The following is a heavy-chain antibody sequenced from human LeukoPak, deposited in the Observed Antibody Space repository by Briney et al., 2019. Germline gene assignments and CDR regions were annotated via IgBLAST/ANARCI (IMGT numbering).Heavy chain of an antibody. CDR1: GYTFTGYY. CDR2: INPNSGGT. CDR3: ARVIASWSNYYGMDV. J-gene: IGHJ6*02. V-gene: IGHV1-2*02. Sequence: ASVTVSCKASGYTFTGYYMHWVRQAPGQGLEWMGWINPNSGGTNYAQKFQGRVTMTRDTSISTAYMELSRLRSDDTAVYYCARVIASWSNYYGMDVWGQGTTVTVSS. D-gene: IGHD6-13*01.